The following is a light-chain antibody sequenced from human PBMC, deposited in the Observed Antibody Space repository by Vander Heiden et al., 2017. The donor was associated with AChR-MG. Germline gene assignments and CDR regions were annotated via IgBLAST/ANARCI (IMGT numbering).Light chain of an antibody. J-gene: IGLJ3*02. CDR2: GVT. Sequence: QSDLTQPPSVSGSPGQAITISCTGTSSDIGRSNYVSWYQHHPGNAPNLVIYGVTKRPAEVSRRFSGSKSGNTASLTISVLQAEDDADYYCSSFTTISTRVFGGGTRLTVL. CDR3: SSFTTISTRV. V-gene: IGLV2-14*03. CDR1: SSDIGRSNY.